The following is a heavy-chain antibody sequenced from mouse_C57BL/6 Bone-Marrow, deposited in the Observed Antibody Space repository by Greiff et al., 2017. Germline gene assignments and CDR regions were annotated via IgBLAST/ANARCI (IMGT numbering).Heavy chain of an antibody. D-gene: IGHD2-9*01. J-gene: IGHJ4*01. CDR3: AIPPFYGYDSGGYAMDY. Sequence: VQLQESGPGLVQPSQSLSITCTVSGFSLTSYGVHWVRQSPGKGLEWLGVIWSGGSTDYNAAFISRLSISKDNSKSQIFFKMNSLQAPDTAIYYDAIPPFYGYDSGGYAMDYWGQGTSVTVSA. CDR2: IWSGGST. V-gene: IGHV2-2*01. CDR1: GFSLTSYG.